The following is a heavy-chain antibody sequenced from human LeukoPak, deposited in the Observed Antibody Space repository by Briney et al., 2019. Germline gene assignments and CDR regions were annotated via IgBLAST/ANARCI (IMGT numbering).Heavy chain of an antibody. CDR1: GFTFDNYA. D-gene: IGHD6-6*01. Sequence: PGGSLRLSCAASGFTFDNYAMHWVRQAPGKGLEWVSGISWNSGSIGYADSVKGRFTIPRDNAKNSLYLQMNSLRAEDMALYYCAKGQGTQYSSSSRWFDPWGQGTLVTVPS. CDR2: ISWNSGSI. J-gene: IGHJ5*02. V-gene: IGHV3-9*03. CDR3: AKGQGTQYSSSSRWFDP.